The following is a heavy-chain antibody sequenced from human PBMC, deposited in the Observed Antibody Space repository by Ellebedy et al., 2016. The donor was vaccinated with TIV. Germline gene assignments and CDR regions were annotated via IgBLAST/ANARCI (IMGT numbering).Heavy chain of an antibody. J-gene: IGHJ4*02. D-gene: IGHD2-15*01. CDR3: ARSVTCSDVDY. Sequence: LIKGRFTVSRDNAKNSLYLQMDSLRVEDTAMYYCARSVTCSDVDYWGQGTLVTVSS. V-gene: IGHV3-21*01.